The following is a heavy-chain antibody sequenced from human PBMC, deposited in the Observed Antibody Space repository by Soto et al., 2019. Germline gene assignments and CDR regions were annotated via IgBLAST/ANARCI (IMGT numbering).Heavy chain of an antibody. V-gene: IGHV1-3*01. CDR1: GYTFTSYA. Sequence: ASVKVSCKASGYTFTSYAMHWVRQAPGQRLEWMGWINAGNGNTKYSQKFQGRVTITRGTSASTAYMELSSLRSEDTAVYYCARGLNGYLYYFDYWGQGTLVTVSS. D-gene: IGHD5-18*01. CDR2: INAGNGNT. J-gene: IGHJ4*02. CDR3: ARGLNGYLYYFDY.